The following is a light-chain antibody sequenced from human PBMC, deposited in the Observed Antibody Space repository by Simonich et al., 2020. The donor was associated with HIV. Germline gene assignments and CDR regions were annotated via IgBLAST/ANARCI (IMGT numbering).Light chain of an antibody. CDR1: QSISNN. V-gene: IGKV3-15*01. CDR2: GAS. J-gene: IGKJ2*01. Sequence: EIVMTQSPATLSVSPGERATLSCRASQSISNNLAWYQQKPGQPPRLLIYGASTRATGIPARFSGSGSGTEFTLTISSMQSEDFAVYYCQQYNNWPLFFGQGTKLEMK. CDR3: QQYNNWPLF.